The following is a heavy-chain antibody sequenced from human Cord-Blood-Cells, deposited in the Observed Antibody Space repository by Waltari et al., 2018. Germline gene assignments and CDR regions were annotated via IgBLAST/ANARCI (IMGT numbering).Heavy chain of an antibody. CDR3: ATDREYSSSFDY. J-gene: IGHJ4*02. CDR1: GYTLTELS. D-gene: IGHD6-6*01. CDR2: LYPEDGET. Sequence: QVQLVQSGAEVKKPGASVKVSCKVSGYTLTELSMHWVRQAPGKGLEWMGGLYPEDGETIYEQKFQGRVTMTEDTSTDTAYMELSSLRSEDTAVYYCATDREYSSSFDYWGQGTLVTVSS. V-gene: IGHV1-24*01.